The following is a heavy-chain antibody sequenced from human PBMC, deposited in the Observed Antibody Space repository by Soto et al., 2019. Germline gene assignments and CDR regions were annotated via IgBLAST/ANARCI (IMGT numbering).Heavy chain of an antibody. Sequence: QVQLLQSGAELREPGSTVTISCSPSGGTFVSSAFAWMRQAPGGRIEWMGGIIPILGTTKYAEKFLGRLTIRADDSSRKAYLNLRSLTVDETALYFCAKKNTHGASNKGWLDPWGQGTLVTVST. CDR2: IIPILGTT. D-gene: IGHD2-8*01. CDR3: AKKNTHGASNKGWLDP. J-gene: IGHJ5*02. V-gene: IGHV1-69*01. CDR1: GGTFVSSA.